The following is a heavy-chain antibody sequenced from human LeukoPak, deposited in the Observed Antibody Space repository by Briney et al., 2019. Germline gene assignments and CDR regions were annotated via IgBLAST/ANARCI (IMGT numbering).Heavy chain of an antibody. J-gene: IGHJ4*02. D-gene: IGHD3-3*01. V-gene: IGHV4-4*07. CDR3: ARTLYDYYFDC. CDR2: FYTSGST. CDR1: GASISSYY. Sequence: SETLSLTCTVSGASISSYYWSWIRQPAGRGLEWIGRFYTSGSTNYNPSLKSRVTMSVDTSNNQFSLKLTSVTAADTAVYYCARTLYDYYFDCWGQGTLVTVSS.